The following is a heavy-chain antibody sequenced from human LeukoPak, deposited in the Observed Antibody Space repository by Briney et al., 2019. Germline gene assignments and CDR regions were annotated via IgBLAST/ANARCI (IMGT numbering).Heavy chain of an antibody. Sequence: SETLSLTCTVSGGSISSYYWSWIRQPPGKGLEWIGYIYYSGSTNYNPSLKSRVTTSVDTSKNQFSLKLSSVTAADTAVYYCAREGRGSQAFDYWGQGTLVTVSS. V-gene: IGHV4-59*01. CDR3: AREGRGSQAFDY. D-gene: IGHD3-10*01. J-gene: IGHJ4*02. CDR2: IYYSGST. CDR1: GGSISSYY.